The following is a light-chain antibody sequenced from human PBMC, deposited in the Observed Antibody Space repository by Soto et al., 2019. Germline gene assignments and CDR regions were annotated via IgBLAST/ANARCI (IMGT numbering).Light chain of an antibody. Sequence: SSELTQPPSVSVAPGKTARITCGGNNIGSKSVHWYQRKPGQAPVLVIYYDSDRPSGIPERFSGSNSGNTATLTICRVEAGDEADYFCQGWDTTSDHEVFGGGTKLTVL. CDR2: YDS. J-gene: IGLJ2*01. CDR1: NIGSKS. CDR3: QGWDTTSDHEV. V-gene: IGLV3-21*04.